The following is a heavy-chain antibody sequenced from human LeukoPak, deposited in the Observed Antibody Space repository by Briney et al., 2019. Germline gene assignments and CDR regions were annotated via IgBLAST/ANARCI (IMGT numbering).Heavy chain of an antibody. D-gene: IGHD3-10*01. CDR3: ASQQPSGISSRCAFDI. CDR2: ISSSSSYI. CDR1: GFTFSSYS. Sequence: PGGSLRLSCAASGFTFSSYSMNWVRQAPGKGLEWVSSISSSSSYIYYADSVKGRFTISRDNAKNSLYLQMNSLRAEDTAVYYCASQQPSGISSRCAFDIWGQGTMVTVSS. V-gene: IGHV3-21*01. J-gene: IGHJ3*02.